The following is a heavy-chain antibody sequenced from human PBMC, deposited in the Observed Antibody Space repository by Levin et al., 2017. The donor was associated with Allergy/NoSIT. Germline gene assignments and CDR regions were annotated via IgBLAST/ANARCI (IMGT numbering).Heavy chain of an antibody. D-gene: IGHD3-16*02. CDR2: IYSGGST. CDR3: ARCLGELSFSY. CDR1: GFTVSSNY. V-gene: IGHV3-53*01. J-gene: IGHJ4*02. Sequence: GGSLRLSCAASGFTVSSNYMSWVRQAPGKGLEWVSVIYSGGSTYYADSVKGRFTISRDNSKNTLYLQMNSLRAEDTAVYYCARCLGELSFSYWGQGTLVTVSS.